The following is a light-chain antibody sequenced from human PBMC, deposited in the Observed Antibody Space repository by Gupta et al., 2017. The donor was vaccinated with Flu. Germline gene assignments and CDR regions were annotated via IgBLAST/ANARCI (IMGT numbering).Light chain of an antibody. Sequence: SYVLTQPPSVSVAPGQTARITCGGNNIGSKSVHWYQQKPGQAPVLVVYDDSDRPSGIPERFSGSNSGNTATLTISRVEAGDEADDYCQVWDSSSDLVVFGGGTKLTVL. CDR3: QVWDSSSDLVV. V-gene: IGLV3-21*02. CDR2: DDS. J-gene: IGLJ2*01. CDR1: NIGSKS.